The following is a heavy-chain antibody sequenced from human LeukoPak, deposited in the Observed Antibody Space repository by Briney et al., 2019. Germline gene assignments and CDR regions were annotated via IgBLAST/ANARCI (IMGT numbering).Heavy chain of an antibody. D-gene: IGHD3-22*01. J-gene: IGHJ4*02. CDR3: ARVTGDSSGYPDY. CDR2: IYYSGST. CDR1: GGSISSGGYY. V-gene: IGHV4-31*03. Sequence: PSETLSLTCTVSGGSISSGGYYWSWIRPHPGKGLEWIGYIYYSGSTYYNPSLKSRVTISVDTSKTQFSLELSSVTAADTAVYYCARVTGDSSGYPDYWGQGTLVTVSS.